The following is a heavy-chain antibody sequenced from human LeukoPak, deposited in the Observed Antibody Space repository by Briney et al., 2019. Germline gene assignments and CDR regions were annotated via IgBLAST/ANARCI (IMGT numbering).Heavy chain of an antibody. Sequence: SETLSLTCTVSGGSISSSSYYWGWIRQPPGKGLEWIGSIYYSGSTYYNPSLKSRVTISVDTSKNQFSLKLSSVTAADTAVYYCARRVRLLYGGNSGEFDYWGQGTLVTVSS. J-gene: IGHJ4*02. V-gene: IGHV4-39*07. D-gene: IGHD4-23*01. CDR1: GGSISSSSYY. CDR2: IYYSGST. CDR3: ARRVRLLYGGNSGEFDY.